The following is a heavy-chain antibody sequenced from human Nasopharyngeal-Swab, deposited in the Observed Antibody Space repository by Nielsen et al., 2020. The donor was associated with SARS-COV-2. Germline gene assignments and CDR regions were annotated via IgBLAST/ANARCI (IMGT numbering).Heavy chain of an antibody. D-gene: IGHD1-1*01. CDR2: ISSSGSTI. CDR1: GFTFRSYE. V-gene: IGHV3-48*03. Sequence: SWGSSGFTFRSYEITWVRQAPGKGEEWVSYISSSGSTIYNADSVKARFTISRDNAKNSLYLQMNSLRAEDTAVYYCARVTTAAGYYYYYMDVWGKGTTVTVSS. J-gene: IGHJ6*03. CDR3: ARVTTAAGYYYYYMDV.